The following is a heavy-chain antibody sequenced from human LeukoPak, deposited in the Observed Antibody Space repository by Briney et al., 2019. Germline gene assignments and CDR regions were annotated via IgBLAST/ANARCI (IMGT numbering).Heavy chain of an antibody. Sequence: SETLSLTCTVSGGSISSYYWSWIRQPPGKGLEWIGYIYYSGSTNYNPSLKSRVTISVDTSKNQFSLKLSSVTAADTAVYYCARGRGYYDSSGYLYLSVFDYWGLGTLVTVSS. CDR3: ARGRGYYDSSGYLYLSVFDY. V-gene: IGHV4-59*01. J-gene: IGHJ4*02. D-gene: IGHD3-22*01. CDR2: IYYSGST. CDR1: GGSISSYY.